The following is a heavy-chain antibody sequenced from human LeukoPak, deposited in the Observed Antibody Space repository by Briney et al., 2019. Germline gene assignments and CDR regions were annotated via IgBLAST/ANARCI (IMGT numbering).Heavy chain of an antibody. Sequence: GGSLRLSCTASGFTFTNAWMNWVRQAPGKGLEWVSVIYSGGSTYYADSVKGRFTISRDNSKNTLYLQMNSLRAEDTAVYYCARDCSGGSCYRGNAFDIWGQGTMVTVSS. CDR1: GFTFTNAW. CDR2: IYSGGST. D-gene: IGHD2-15*01. J-gene: IGHJ3*02. V-gene: IGHV3-53*01. CDR3: ARDCSGGSCYRGNAFDI.